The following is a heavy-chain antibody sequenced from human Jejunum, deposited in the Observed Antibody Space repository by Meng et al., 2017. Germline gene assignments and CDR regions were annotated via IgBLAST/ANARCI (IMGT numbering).Heavy chain of an antibody. J-gene: IGHJ4*02. CDR2: ISSRSSDT. CDR3: GRDSYGDYPPII. D-gene: IGHD4-17*01. V-gene: IGHV3-21*01. CDR1: GFTFSDYA. Sequence: VHRVGSGGGLVKPGGSLGLSCAASGFTFSDYAMSWVRQAPGKGLEWVSSISSRSSDTYYADSLRGRFTISRDNAKNSLFLQIDSLRAEDTAVYYCGRDSYGDYPPIIGGQGTLVTVSS.